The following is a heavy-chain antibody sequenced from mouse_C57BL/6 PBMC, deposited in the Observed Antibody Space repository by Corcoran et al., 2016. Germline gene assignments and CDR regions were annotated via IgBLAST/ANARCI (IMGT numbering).Heavy chain of an antibody. CDR1: GYSFTDYS. CDR3: ARGIHYYGSSYCYFDV. CDR2: INPNNGGT. J-gene: IGHJ1*03. V-gene: IGHV1-26*01. Sequence: VQLQQSGPGLVKPGASVKLSCKASGYSFTDYSLNWVKQSHGKSPEWIGDINPNNGGTSYNQKFTGKPTFTVHKSSSTAYMERRSLTSEDAAVYYCARGIHYYGSSYCYFDVCGTGTTVTVS. D-gene: IGHD1-1*01.